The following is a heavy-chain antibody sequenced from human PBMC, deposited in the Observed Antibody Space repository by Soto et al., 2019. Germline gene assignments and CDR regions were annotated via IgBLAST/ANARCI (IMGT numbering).Heavy chain of an antibody. J-gene: IGHJ4*02. V-gene: IGHV1-3*01. CDR2: INAGNGNT. Sequence: ASVKVSCKASGYTFTGYAMHWVRQAPGQRLEWMGWINAGNGNTKYSQKFQGRVTITRDTSASIAYMELSSLRSEDTAVYYCARAVAVAADFDYWGQGTLVTVS. CDR1: GYTFTGYA. CDR3: ARAVAVAADFDY. D-gene: IGHD6-19*01.